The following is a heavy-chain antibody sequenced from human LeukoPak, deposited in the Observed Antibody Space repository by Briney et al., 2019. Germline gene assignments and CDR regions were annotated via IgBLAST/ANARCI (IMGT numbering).Heavy chain of an antibody. V-gene: IGHV3-66*01. J-gene: IGHJ3*02. CDR3: AREQGSGSPLGAFDI. CDR2: IYSGGST. CDR1: GFTVSSNY. D-gene: IGHD1-26*01. Sequence: GGSLRLSCAASGFTVSSNYMSWVRQAPGKGLEWVSVIYSGGSTYYADSVKGRFTISRDNSKNTLYLQMNSLRAEDTAVYYCAREQGSGSPLGAFDIWGQGTMVTVSS.